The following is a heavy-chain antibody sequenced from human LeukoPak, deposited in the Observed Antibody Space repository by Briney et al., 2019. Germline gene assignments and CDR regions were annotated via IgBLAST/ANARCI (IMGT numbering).Heavy chain of an antibody. D-gene: IGHD1-26*01. V-gene: IGHV3-7*01. CDR2: IRQDGIEF. CDR3: ARDKVSGATLLDY. J-gene: IGHJ4*02. Sequence: GGSLRLSCAASEFPFGNYWMSWVRQVPGKGPEWVANIRQDGIEFYYVDSVKGRFTISRDNAKNSLYLQMNSLRIEDTAVYYCARDKVSGATLLDYWGQGALVTVSS. CDR1: EFPFGNYW.